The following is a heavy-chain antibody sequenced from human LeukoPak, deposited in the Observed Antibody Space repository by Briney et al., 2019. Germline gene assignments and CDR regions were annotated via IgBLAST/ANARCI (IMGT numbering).Heavy chain of an antibody. V-gene: IGHV3-21*01. CDR3: TREGRGSDAFDY. J-gene: IGHJ4*02. Sequence: GGSLRLSCAASGFTFSSYAMHWVRQAPGKGLEWVSTISSSSSYIYYADSVKGRFTISRDNAKNSLYLQMNSLRAEDTAVYYCTREGRGSDAFDYWGQGTLVTVSS. CDR2: ISSSSSYI. D-gene: IGHD3-16*01. CDR1: GFTFSSYA.